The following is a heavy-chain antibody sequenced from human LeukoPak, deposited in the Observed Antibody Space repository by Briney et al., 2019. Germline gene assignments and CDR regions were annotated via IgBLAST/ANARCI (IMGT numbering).Heavy chain of an antibody. CDR1: GYTFTSYG. V-gene: IGHV1-18*01. D-gene: IGHD3-22*01. J-gene: IGHJ4*02. CDR3: ARDRTYYYDIRALLDY. CDR2: ISAYNGNT. Sequence: ASVKVSCKASGYTFTSYGISWVRQAPGQGLEWMGWISAYNGNTNYAQKLQGRVTMTTDTSTSTAYMELRSLRSDDTAVYYCARDRTYYYDIRALLDYWGQGNVVTVSS.